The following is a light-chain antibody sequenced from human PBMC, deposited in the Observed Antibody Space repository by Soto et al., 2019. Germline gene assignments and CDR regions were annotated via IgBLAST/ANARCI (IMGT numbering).Light chain of an antibody. V-gene: IGLV1-44*01. Sequence: QSVLTQPPSASGTPGQRVTISCSGSSSNIGTNTVIWYQQLPGAAPKLLIYSDNQRPSGVPDRFSGSKSGTSASLAISGLQSEDEADYYCAAWDVSLVVFGGCTKLTVL. J-gene: IGLJ2*01. CDR1: SSNIGTNT. CDR3: AAWDVSLVV. CDR2: SDN.